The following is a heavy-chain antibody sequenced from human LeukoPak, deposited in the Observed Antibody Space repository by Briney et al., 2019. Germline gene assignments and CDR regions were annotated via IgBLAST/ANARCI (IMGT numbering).Heavy chain of an antibody. CDR2: ISWNSGSI. CDR1: GFTFDDYA. Sequence: GGSLRLSCAASGFTFDDYAMHWVRQAPGKGLEWVSGISWNSGSIGYADSVKGRFTISRDNAKNSLYLQMNSLRAEDTALYYCAKDGRGGSSDYWGQGTLVTVSS. D-gene: IGHD1-26*01. V-gene: IGHV3-9*01. CDR3: AKDGRGGSSDY. J-gene: IGHJ4*02.